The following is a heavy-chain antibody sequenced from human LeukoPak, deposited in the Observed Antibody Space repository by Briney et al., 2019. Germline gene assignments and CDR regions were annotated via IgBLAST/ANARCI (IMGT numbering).Heavy chain of an antibody. J-gene: IGHJ6*03. CDR2: IIPIFGTV. V-gene: IGHV1-69*05. Sequence: SVKVSCKASGGTFSIHGISWVRQAPGQGPEWMGRIIPIFGTVNYSQKFQGRVTITTDESTSTAYMELSSLRSEDTAVYYCARDSLNSGSYSVDYYMDVWGKGTTVTVSS. CDR1: GGTFSIHG. D-gene: IGHD1-26*01. CDR3: ARDSLNSGSYSVDYYMDV.